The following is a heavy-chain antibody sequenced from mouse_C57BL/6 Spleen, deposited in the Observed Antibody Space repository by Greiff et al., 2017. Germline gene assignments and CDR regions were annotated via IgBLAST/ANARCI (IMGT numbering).Heavy chain of an antibody. CDR1: GYSFTGYY. D-gene: IGHD2-4*01. V-gene: IGHV1-42*01. CDR2: INPSTGGT. J-gene: IGHJ2*01. CDR3: ARGGLRGYFDY. Sequence: EVKLVESGPELVKPGASVKISCKASGYSFTGYYMNWVKQSPEKSLEWIGEINPSTGGTTYNQKFKAKATLTVDKSSSTAYMQLKSLTSEDSAVYYCARGGLRGYFDYWGQGTTLTVSS.